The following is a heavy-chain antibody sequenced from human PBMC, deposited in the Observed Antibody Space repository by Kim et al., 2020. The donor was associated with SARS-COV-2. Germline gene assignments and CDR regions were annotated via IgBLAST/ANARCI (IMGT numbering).Heavy chain of an antibody. CDR1: GFTFSSYG. D-gene: IGHD3-10*01. V-gene: IGHV3-33*05. CDR3: ARAGITMVRGVIIEGYFDY. Sequence: GGSLRLSCAASGFTFSSYGMHWVRQAPGKGLEWVAVISYDGSNKYYADSVKGRFTISRDNSKNTLYLQMNSLRAEDTAVYYCARAGITMVRGVIIEGYFDYWGQGTLVTVSS. J-gene: IGHJ4*02. CDR2: ISYDGSNK.